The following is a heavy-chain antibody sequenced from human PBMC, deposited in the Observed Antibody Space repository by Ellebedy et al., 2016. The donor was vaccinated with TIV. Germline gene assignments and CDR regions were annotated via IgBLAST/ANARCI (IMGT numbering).Heavy chain of an antibody. CDR3: VRDFGATLDY. J-gene: IGHJ4*02. CDR2: IYSSGNT. Sequence: MPSETLSLTCTVSGVSVSGYYWSWIRQPPGKGLEWIGYIYSSGNTIYNPSLESRVTMSVDTSKNQFSLKLTPVTAADTAAYYCVRDFGATLDYWGQGALVTVSS. V-gene: IGHV4-59*02. D-gene: IGHD1-26*01. CDR1: GVSVSGYY.